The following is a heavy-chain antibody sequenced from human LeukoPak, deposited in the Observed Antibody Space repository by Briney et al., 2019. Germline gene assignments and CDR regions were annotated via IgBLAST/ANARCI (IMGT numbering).Heavy chain of an antibody. CDR2: INHSGST. Sequence: KSSETLSLTCAVYGGSFSSYYWSWIRQPPGKGLEWIGEINHSGSTNYNPSLKSRVTISVDTSKNQFSLKLSSVTAADTAVYYCARGRGSSWYRYAFDIWGQGTMVTVSS. D-gene: IGHD6-13*01. CDR1: GGSFSSYY. CDR3: ARGRGSSWYRYAFDI. J-gene: IGHJ3*02. V-gene: IGHV4-34*01.